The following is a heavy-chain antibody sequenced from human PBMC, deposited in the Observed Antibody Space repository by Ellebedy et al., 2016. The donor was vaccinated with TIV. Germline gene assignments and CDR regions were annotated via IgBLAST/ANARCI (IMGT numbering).Heavy chain of an antibody. Sequence: AASVKVSCKASGGSFSTSGFSWVRQAPGQGLEWMGGIIPILDITNYAQKFQGRVTITEDKSTSPVFMELTSLRSEDTAVYYCARDREDSDNNCSIVIGHYYMAFWGKGTTVTVSS. CDR1: GGSFSTSG. J-gene: IGHJ6*03. CDR2: IIPILDIT. D-gene: IGHD3-16*02. V-gene: IGHV1-69*10. CDR3: ARDREDSDNNCSIVIGHYYMAF.